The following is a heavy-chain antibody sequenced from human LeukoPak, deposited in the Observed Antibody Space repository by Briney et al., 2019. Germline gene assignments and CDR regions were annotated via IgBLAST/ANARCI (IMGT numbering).Heavy chain of an antibody. Sequence: GGSLRLSCATSGFTFSSYAMTWVRQAPGKGLEWVSAISGGRGTNTYYADSVKGRFIVSRDNVKNALYLQLNSLRAEDTALYYCTGSAPSGASEPSRYWGQGTLLTVSS. V-gene: IGHV3-23*01. CDR3: TGSAPSGASEPSRY. CDR1: GFTFSSYA. D-gene: IGHD7-27*01. J-gene: IGHJ4*02. CDR2: ISGGRGTNT.